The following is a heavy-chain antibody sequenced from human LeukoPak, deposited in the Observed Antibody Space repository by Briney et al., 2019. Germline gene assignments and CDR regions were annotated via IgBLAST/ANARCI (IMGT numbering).Heavy chain of an antibody. CDR2: ISAYNGNT. CDR3: ARASLWGRLSTNYYYYMDV. Sequence: GASVKVSCKASGYTFTSYGISWVRQAPGQGLEWMGWISAYNGNTTYAQKLQGRVTMTTDTSTSTAYMELRSLRSDDTAVYYCARASLWGRLSTNYYYYMDVWGKGTTVTVSS. J-gene: IGHJ6*03. CDR1: GYTFTSYG. D-gene: IGHD3-16*02. V-gene: IGHV1-18*01.